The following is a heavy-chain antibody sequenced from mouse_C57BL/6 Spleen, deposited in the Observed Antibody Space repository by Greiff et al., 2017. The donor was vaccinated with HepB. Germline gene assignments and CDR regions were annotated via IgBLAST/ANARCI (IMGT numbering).Heavy chain of an antibody. J-gene: IGHJ2*01. D-gene: IGHD2-4*01. CDR3: APNFYYNYDGFDC. CDR1: GYAFSSSW. CDR2: IYPGDGDT. Sequence: VQLVESGPELVKPGASVKISCKASGYAFSSSWMNWVKQRPGKGLEWIGRIYPGDGDTNYNGKFKGKATLTADKSSSTAYMQLSSLTSEDSAVYFCAPNFYYNYDGFDCWGQGTTLTVSS. V-gene: IGHV1-82*01.